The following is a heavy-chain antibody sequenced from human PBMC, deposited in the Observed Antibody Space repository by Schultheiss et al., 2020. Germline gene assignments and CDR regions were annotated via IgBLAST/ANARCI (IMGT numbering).Heavy chain of an antibody. D-gene: IGHD2-15*01. J-gene: IGHJ3*02. CDR2: IYYSGST. CDR3: ARVGVAADAFDI. V-gene: IGHV4-59*01. CDR1: GGSISSYY. Sequence: SETLSLTCTVSGGSISSYYWSWIRQPPGKGLEWIGYIYYSGSTNYNPSLKSRVTISVDTSKNQFSLKLSSVTAADTAVYYCARVGVAADAFDIWGQGTMVTV.